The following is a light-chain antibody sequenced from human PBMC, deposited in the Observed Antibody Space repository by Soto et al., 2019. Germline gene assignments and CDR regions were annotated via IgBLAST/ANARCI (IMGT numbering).Light chain of an antibody. CDR3: QQYYSTPGT. V-gene: IGKV4-1*01. Sequence: DIVMTQSPASLAVSLGERATINSKSSQSVLYSSNNKNYLAWYQQKPGQPPKLLIYWASTRESGVPDRFSGSGSGTDFTLTISSLQAEDVAVYYCQQYYSTPGTFGQGTKVDI. CDR1: QSVLYSSNNKNY. CDR2: WAS. J-gene: IGKJ1*01.